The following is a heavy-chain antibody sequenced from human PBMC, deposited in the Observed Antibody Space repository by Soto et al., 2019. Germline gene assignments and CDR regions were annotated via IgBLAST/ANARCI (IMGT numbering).Heavy chain of an antibody. J-gene: IGHJ4*02. CDR1: EFTFITYS. D-gene: IGHD3-22*01. V-gene: IGHV3-23*01. CDR2: ISDSGDIT. CDR3: AKPWVPSIKDSIPRLDY. Sequence: VDSLILSCSSSEFTFITYSMTLFRQAPVRGLQWVTTISDSGDITYYADSVKGRFTISSYNSRNTLYLQMNNMRAEDTALYYCAKPWVPSIKDSIPRLDYWGRGTLVTVSS.